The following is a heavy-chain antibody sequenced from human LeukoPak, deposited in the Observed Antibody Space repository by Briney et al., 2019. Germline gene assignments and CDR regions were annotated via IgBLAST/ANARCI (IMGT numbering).Heavy chain of an antibody. CDR1: RFTLSNYW. CDR3: AKEQVVGYSSGCPDY. V-gene: IGHV3-30*02. D-gene: IGHD6-25*01. CDR2: IRYDVSNK. J-gene: IGHJ4*02. Sequence: GGSLRLSCAASRFTLSNYWMSWVRQAPGKGLEWVAFIRYDVSNKYYADSVKGRFTISRDNSKNTLYLQMDSLRAEDTAVYYCAKEQVVGYSSGCPDYWGQGTLVTVSS.